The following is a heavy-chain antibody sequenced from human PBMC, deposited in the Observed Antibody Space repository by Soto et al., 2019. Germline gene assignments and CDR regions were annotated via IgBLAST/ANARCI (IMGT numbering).Heavy chain of an antibody. D-gene: IGHD3-10*01. J-gene: IGHJ4*02. Sequence: QVPLVQSGAEGKKPGASVKVSCQASGYTLSSYVITWVRQAPGQGREWMGWISAYNGNTNYAQKLQGRATMTTDSSTSTAYMELRSLRSDYTAVYSWSGVDGCHYYGAGSVYFDCWGQGTLVTVSS. CDR1: GYTLSSYV. V-gene: IGHV1-18*01. CDR3: SGVDGCHYYGAGSVYFDC. CDR2: ISAYNGNT.